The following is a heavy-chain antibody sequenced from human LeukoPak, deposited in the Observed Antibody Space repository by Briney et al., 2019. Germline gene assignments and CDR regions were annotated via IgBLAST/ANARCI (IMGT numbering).Heavy chain of an antibody. V-gene: IGHV4-30-4*08. D-gene: IGHD2-2*02. CDR3: ARVVPAAIVLGYFDY. Sequence: SQTLSLTCTVSGGSISSGGYYWSWIRQHPGKGLEWIGYIYYSGSTYYNPSLKSRVTISVDTSKNQFSLKLSSVTAADTAVYYCARVVPAAIVLGYFDYWGQGTLVTVSS. J-gene: IGHJ4*02. CDR1: GGSISSGGYY. CDR2: IYYSGST.